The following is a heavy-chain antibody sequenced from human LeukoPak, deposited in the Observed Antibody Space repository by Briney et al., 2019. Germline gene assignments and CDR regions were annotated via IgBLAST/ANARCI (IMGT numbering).Heavy chain of an antibody. CDR3: ARGLYDFWSGYEDY. CDR2: IYHSGST. V-gene: IGHV4-30-2*01. J-gene: IGHJ4*02. CDR1: GGSISSGSYY. D-gene: IGHD3-3*01. Sequence: SETLSLTCTVSGGSISSGSYYWSWIRQPPGKGLEWIGYIYHSGSTYYNPSLKSRVTISVDRSKNQFSLKLSSVTAADTAVYYCARGLYDFWSGYEDYWGQGTLVTVSS.